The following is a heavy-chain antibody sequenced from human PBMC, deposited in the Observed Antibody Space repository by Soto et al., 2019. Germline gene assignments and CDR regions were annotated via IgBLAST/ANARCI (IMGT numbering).Heavy chain of an antibody. J-gene: IGHJ6*02. Sequence: SETLSLTCTVSGGSISSSSYYWGWIRQPPGKGLEWIGSIYYSGSTYYNPSLKSRFTISLDTSKNHFSLKLSSVTAADTAVYYFARQVAAAALRKYGNYYYYGMDVWGQGTTVT. V-gene: IGHV4-39*01. D-gene: IGHD6-13*01. CDR2: IYYSGST. CDR1: GGSISSSSYY. CDR3: ARQVAAAALRKYGNYYYYGMDV.